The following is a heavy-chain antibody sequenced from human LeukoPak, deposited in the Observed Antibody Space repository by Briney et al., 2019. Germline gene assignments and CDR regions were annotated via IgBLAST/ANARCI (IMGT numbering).Heavy chain of an antibody. CDR2: IYYSGST. CDR1: GFTVSSNY. D-gene: IGHD2-2*02. J-gene: IGHJ4*02. CDR3: ARHFGYCSSTSCYNYFDY. Sequence: GSLRLSCAASGFTVSSNYMSWIRQPPGKGLEWIGYIYYSGSTNYNPSLKSRVTISVDTSKNQFSLKLSSVTAADTAVYYCARHFGYCSSTSCYNYFDYWGQGTQVTVSS. V-gene: IGHV4-59*08.